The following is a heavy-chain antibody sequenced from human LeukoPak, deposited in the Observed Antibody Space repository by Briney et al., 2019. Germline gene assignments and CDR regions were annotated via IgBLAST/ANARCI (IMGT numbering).Heavy chain of an antibody. CDR2: IYYSGST. Sequence: SETLSLTCTVSGGSISSSSYYWGWIRQPPGKGLEWIGSIYYSGSTYYNPSLKSRVTISVDTSKNQFSLKLSSVTAADTAVYYCARRPSSHSYYFDYWGQGTLVTVSS. D-gene: IGHD2-21*01. V-gene: IGHV4-39*01. CDR3: ARRPSSHSYYFDY. CDR1: GGSISSSSYY. J-gene: IGHJ4*02.